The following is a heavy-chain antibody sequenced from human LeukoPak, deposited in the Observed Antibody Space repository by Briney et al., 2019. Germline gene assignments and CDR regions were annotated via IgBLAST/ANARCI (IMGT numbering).Heavy chain of an antibody. V-gene: IGHV4-59*01. Sequence: SETLSLTCSVSGGSMISYYWSWIRQPPGKGLEWIASIYHTGTTRYNPSLKSRISVSVNTSTTQLSLKLSSVTAADTAVYYCARGSGWCSSSTCYHFEYWGQGRLVAVSS. CDR1: GGSMISYY. CDR2: IYHTGTT. CDR3: ARGSGWCSSSTCYHFEY. D-gene: IGHD2-2*01. J-gene: IGHJ4*02.